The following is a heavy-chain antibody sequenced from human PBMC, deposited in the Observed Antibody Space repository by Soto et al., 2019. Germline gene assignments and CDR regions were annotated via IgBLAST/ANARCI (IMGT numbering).Heavy chain of an antibody. D-gene: IGHD7-27*01. Sequence: QVQLVESGGGVVQPGRSLRLSCAASGFTFSSYAMHWVRQAPGKGLEWVAVISYDGSNKYYADSVKGRFTISRDNSKNTLYLQMNSLRAEDTAVYYCAIALGGCGMDVWGQGTTVTVSS. V-gene: IGHV3-30-3*01. CDR1: GFTFSSYA. CDR3: AIALGGCGMDV. CDR2: ISYDGSNK. J-gene: IGHJ6*02.